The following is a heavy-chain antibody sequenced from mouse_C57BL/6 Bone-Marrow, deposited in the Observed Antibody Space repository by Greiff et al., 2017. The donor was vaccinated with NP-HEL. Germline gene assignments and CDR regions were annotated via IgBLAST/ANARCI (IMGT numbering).Heavy chain of an antibody. Sequence: VQLQQSGVVLVRPGASVQLSCTASGFNIKDDYMHWVKQRPEQGLEWIGWIDPENGDTEYASKFQGKATIPADTSSNTAYLQLTNLTSQDPAVYYCPTFMATVASWGQATLVPASA. CDR1: GFNIKDDY. V-gene: IGHV14-4*01. J-gene: IGHJ3*01. CDR3: PTFMATVAS. CDR2: IDPENGDT. D-gene: IGHD1-2*01.